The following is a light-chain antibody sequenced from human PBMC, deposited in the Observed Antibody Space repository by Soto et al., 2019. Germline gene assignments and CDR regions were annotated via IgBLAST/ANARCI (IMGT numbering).Light chain of an antibody. CDR3: SSYTTSNTRQIV. CDR1: SSDDGGYNY. J-gene: IGLJ1*01. Sequence: QSVLTQTASVSGSPGQSITISCTGTSSDDGGYNYVSWYQHHPGKAPKLIIYDVSNRPSGVSIRFSGSKSDNTASLTISGLQPEVEADYHCSSYTTSNTRQIVFGTGTKVTVL. CDR2: DVS. V-gene: IGLV2-14*03.